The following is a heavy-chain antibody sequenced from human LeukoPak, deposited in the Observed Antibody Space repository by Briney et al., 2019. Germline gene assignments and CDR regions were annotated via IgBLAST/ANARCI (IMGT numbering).Heavy chain of an antibody. V-gene: IGHV3-15*01. CDR2: IKSKTDGGTI. CDR1: GFIFSNAW. J-gene: IGHJ4*02. CDR3: TSRFYDSRGYRY. D-gene: IGHD3-22*01. Sequence: GGSLRLSCAASGFIFSNAWMNWVRQAPGKGLEWVGRIKSKTDGGTIDYAAPVKDRFTISRDDSKDTLYLQMNSLKTEDTAVYYCTSRFYDSRGYRYWGQGTLVTVSS.